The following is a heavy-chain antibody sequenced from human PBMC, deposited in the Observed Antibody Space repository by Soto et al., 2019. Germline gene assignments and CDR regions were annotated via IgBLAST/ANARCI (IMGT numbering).Heavy chain of an antibody. CDR2: IYYSGST. CDR1: GGSISSYY. D-gene: IGHD3-3*01. J-gene: IGHJ4*02. V-gene: IGHV4-59*08. Sequence: PSETLSLTCTVSGGSISSYYWSWIRQPPGKGLEWIGYIYYSGSTNYNPSLKSRVTISVDTSKNQFSLKLSSVTAADTAVYYCARLMMGDFWSGYYSPGLGYFDYWGQGTLVTVSS. CDR3: ARLMMGDFWSGYYSPGLGYFDY.